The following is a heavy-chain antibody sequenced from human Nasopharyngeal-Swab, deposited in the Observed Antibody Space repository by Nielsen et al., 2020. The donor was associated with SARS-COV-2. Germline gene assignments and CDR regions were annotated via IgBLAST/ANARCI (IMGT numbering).Heavy chain of an antibody. V-gene: IGHV3-33*01. CDR2: IWYDGSNK. Sequence: GGSLRLSCAASGFTFSSYGMHWVRQAPGKGLEWVAVIWYDGSNKYYADSVKGRFTISRENAKNSLYLQMNSLRAGDTAVYYCARAQTSVTGMGAFDIWGQGTMVTVSS. CDR1: GFTFSSYG. D-gene: IGHD4-17*01. CDR3: ARAQTSVTGMGAFDI. J-gene: IGHJ3*02.